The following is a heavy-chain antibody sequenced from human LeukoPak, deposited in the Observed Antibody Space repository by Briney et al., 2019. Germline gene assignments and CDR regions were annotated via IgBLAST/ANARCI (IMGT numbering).Heavy chain of an antibody. V-gene: IGHV5-51*01. CDR1: GYSFTSYW. Sequence: GESLKISCKGSGYSFTSYWIGWVRQMPGKGLEWMGIIYPGDSDTRYSPSFQGQVTISADKSISTAYLQWSSLKASDTAMYYCTRQQPVAAYGCYFDYWGQGTLVTVSS. J-gene: IGHJ4*02. CDR3: TRQQPVAAYGCYFDY. CDR2: IYPGDSDT. D-gene: IGHD6-19*01.